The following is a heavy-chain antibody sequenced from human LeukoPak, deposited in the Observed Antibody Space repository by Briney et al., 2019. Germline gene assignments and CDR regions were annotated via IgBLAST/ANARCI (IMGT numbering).Heavy chain of an antibody. CDR1: GFTFSNFA. CDR2: ISGSGGRT. CDR3: AREEAAGRSVYFDS. Sequence: GGSLRLSCAASGFTFSNFAMNWARQAPGKGLEWVSVISGSGGRTYYADSVKGRFTISRDNSKNTLFLQMNSLRVEDTAVYYCAREEAAGRSVYFDSWGQGTLVTVSS. V-gene: IGHV3-23*01. D-gene: IGHD6-13*01. J-gene: IGHJ4*02.